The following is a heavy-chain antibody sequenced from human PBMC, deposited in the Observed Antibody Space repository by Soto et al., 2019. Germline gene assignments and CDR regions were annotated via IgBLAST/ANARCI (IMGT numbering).Heavy chain of an antibody. CDR2: ISGSRGST. CDR1: GFTFSSYA. D-gene: IGHD6-6*01. CDR3: EKVGPYTSSKRFHP. V-gene: IGHV3-23*01. J-gene: IGHJ5*02. Sequence: PGGSLRLSCAASGFTFSSYAMSWVRQAPGKGLEWVSGISGSRGSTYYADSVKGRFTISIDNSKNTLFLQMNSLRADDTAVYYWEKVGPYTSSKRFHPWGEGTLVTVSS.